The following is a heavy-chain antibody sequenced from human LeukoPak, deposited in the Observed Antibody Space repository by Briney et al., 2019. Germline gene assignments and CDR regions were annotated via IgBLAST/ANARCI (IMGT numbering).Heavy chain of an antibody. CDR2: IYTSGST. CDR1: GVSISSGSYC. D-gene: IGHD3-10*01. CDR3: ARAEAMVRGVMIFDY. V-gene: IGHV4-61*02. Sequence: SETLSLTCTVSGVSISSGSYCWSWIRQPAGKGLEWIGRIYTSGSTNYNPSLKSRVTISEDTSKNPFSLKLSSVTAADTAVYYCARAEAMVRGVMIFDYWGQGTLVTVSS. J-gene: IGHJ4*02.